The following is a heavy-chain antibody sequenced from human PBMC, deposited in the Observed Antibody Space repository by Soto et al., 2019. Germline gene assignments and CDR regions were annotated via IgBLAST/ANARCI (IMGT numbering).Heavy chain of an antibody. V-gene: IGHV1-46*01. D-gene: IGHD2-2*01. CDR2: IFPGGVNI. J-gene: IGHJ5*02. Sequence: ASVKVSCKAIGYSFTRHYMHWVRQAPGQGLEWMGTIFPGGVNIAYAQKFEGRVTMTKDTTTSTVYMELNSLTSEDTAVYYCASSSTVLLPTAMTGWFDPWGQGTLVTVSS. CDR1: GYSFTRHY. CDR3: ASSSTVLLPTAMTGWFDP.